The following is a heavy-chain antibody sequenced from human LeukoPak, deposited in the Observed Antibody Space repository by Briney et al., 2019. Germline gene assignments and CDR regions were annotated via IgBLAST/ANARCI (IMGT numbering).Heavy chain of an antibody. CDR2: INPNSGGT. V-gene: IGHV1-2*02. CDR1: GYTFTGYY. Sequence: GASVKVSCKASGYTFTGYYMHWVRQAPGQGLEWMGWINPNSGGTNYAQKSQGRVTMTRDTSISTAYMELSRLRSDDTAVYYCARPKGGIAARRDPLDYWGQGTLVTVSS. CDR3: ARPKGGIAARRDPLDY. J-gene: IGHJ4*02. D-gene: IGHD6-6*01.